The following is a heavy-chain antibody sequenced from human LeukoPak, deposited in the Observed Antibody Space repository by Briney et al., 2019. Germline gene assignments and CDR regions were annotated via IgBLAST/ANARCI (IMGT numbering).Heavy chain of an antibody. CDR2: ISGSGGST. V-gene: IGHV3-23*01. D-gene: IGHD2-2*01. Sequence: GGSLRLSCAASGFTFSSYAMSWVRQAPGKGLEWVSAISGSGGSTYYADSVKGRFTISRDNSKNTLYLQMDSLRAEDTAVYYCARGDCSSTSCYLIDYWGQGTLVTVSS. J-gene: IGHJ4*02. CDR1: GFTFSSYA. CDR3: ARGDCSSTSCYLIDY.